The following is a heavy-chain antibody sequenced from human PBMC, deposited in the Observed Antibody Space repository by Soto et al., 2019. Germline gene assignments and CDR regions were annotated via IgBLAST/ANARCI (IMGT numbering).Heavy chain of an antibody. J-gene: IGHJ5*02. D-gene: IGHD3-9*01. CDR1: GDSVSSNSAA. V-gene: IGHV6-1*01. CDR3: ARNYDILTGYSYNWFDP. CDR2: TYYRSKWYN. Sequence: SQTLSLTCAFSGDSVSSNSAAWNWIRQSPSRGLEWLGRTYYRSKWYNDYAVSVKSRITINPDTSKNQFSLQLNSVTPEDTAVYYCARNYDILTGYSYNWFDPWGQGTQVTVSS.